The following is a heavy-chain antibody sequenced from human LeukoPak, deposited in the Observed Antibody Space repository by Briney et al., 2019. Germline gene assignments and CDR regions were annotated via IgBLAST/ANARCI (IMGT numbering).Heavy chain of an antibody. CDR1: GGSMSSYY. CDR3: ARVGRYCGGNCYLDY. J-gene: IGHJ4*02. CDR2: IYYSGGT. V-gene: IGHV4-59*01. D-gene: IGHD2-21*02. Sequence: SETLSLTCTVSGGSMSSYYWSWIRQPPGKGLEWIGYIYYSGGTNFNPSLKSRVTISVDTSKNQFSLKLSSVTAADTALYYCARVGRYCGGNCYLDYWGQGTLVTVSS.